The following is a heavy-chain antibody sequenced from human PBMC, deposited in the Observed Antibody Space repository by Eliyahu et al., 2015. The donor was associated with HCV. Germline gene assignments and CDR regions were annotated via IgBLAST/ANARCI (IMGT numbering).Heavy chain of an antibody. V-gene: IGHV3-48*01. Sequence: EVQLVESGGGLVQPGGSLRLSCAASGFTFSSYSMNWVRQAPGKGLGWVSYISSSSSTIYYADSVKGRFTISRDNAKNSLYLQMNSLRAEDTAVYYCARDLFGYSSSWYGGVDWFDPWGQGTLVTVSS. CDR1: GFTFSSYS. CDR3: ARDLFGYSSSWYGGVDWFDP. CDR2: ISSSSSTI. D-gene: IGHD6-13*01. J-gene: IGHJ5*02.